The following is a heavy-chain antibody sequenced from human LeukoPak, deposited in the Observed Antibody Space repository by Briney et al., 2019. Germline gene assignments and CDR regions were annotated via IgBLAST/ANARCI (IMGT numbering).Heavy chain of an antibody. CDR3: SRESGAFCPFGY. V-gene: IGHV4-4*02. CDR1: GGSIRSTNW. CDR2: ISLSGRT. D-gene: IGHD1-26*01. Sequence: SETLSPTCGVPGGSIRSTNWWSWVRQPPGQGLEWIGEISLSGRTNFNPSLNGRVTMSLDESRNQLSLKLTSVTAADTAIYYCSRESGAFCPFGYWGQGTLVIVPP. J-gene: IGHJ4*02.